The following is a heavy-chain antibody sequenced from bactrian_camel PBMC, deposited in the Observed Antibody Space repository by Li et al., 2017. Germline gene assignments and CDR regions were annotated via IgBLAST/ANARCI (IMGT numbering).Heavy chain of an antibody. J-gene: IGHJ6*01. CDR3: LSGLTS. D-gene: IGHD5*01. CDR2: INTGGSTT. V-gene: IGHV3S40*01. Sequence: VQLVESGGGSALAGGSVRLSCAASGYSDGCMGWFRQAPGKGLKWASSINTGGSTTVLAPSVKGRFTISRDNTKNTVYLQMNSLKPEDTAVYFCLSGLTSWGQGTQVTVS. CDR1: GYSDGC.